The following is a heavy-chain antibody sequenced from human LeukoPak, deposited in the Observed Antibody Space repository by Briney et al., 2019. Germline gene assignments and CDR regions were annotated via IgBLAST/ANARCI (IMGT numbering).Heavy chain of an antibody. CDR2: ISWNSGSI. D-gene: IGHD5-24*01. Sequence: GGSLRLSCAASGFSFDDYAMHWVRQAPGKGLEWVSGISWNSGSIGYADSVKGRFTISRDNSKNTLYLQMNSLRAEDTAVYCCARDIGGYNTHYYYYYGMDVWGQGTTVTVSS. CDR1: GFSFDDYA. J-gene: IGHJ6*02. V-gene: IGHV3-9*01. CDR3: ARDIGGYNTHYYYYYGMDV.